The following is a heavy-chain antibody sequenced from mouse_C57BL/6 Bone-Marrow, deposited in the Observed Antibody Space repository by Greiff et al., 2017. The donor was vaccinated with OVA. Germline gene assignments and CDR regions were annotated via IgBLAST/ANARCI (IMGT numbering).Heavy chain of an antibody. CDR3: ARHEEDYGSRYGYYAMDY. J-gene: IGHJ4*01. D-gene: IGHD1-1*01. CDR1: GYTFTEYT. V-gene: IGHV1-62-2*01. CDR2: FYPGSGSI. Sequence: VQLQQSGAELVKPGASVKLSCKASGYTFTEYTIHWVKQRPGQGLEWIGWFYPGSGSIKYNEKFKDKATLTADTSSSTVYMELSRLTAEDSAIYFCARHEEDYGSRYGYYAMDYWGQGTSVTVSS.